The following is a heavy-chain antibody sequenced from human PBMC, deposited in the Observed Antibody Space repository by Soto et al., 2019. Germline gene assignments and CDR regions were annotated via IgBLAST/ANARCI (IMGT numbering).Heavy chain of an antibody. D-gene: IGHD3-10*01. Sequence: ASVKVSCKASGYTFTSYAMHWVRQAPGQRLEWMGWINAGNGNTKYSQKFQGRVTITRDTSASTAYMELSSLRSEDTAVYYCARESMVRGVIILYYYYGMGVWGQGTTVTVSS. CDR1: GYTFTSYA. V-gene: IGHV1-3*01. CDR2: INAGNGNT. J-gene: IGHJ6*02. CDR3: ARESMVRGVIILYYYYGMGV.